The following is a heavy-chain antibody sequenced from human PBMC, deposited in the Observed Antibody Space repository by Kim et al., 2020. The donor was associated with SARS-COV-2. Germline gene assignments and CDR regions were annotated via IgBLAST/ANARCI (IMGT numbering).Heavy chain of an antibody. J-gene: IGHJ3*02. CDR2: ISYDGSNK. CDR1: GFTFSSYA. V-gene: IGHV3-30*04. D-gene: IGHD6-19*01. Sequence: GSLRLSCAASGFTFSSYAMHWVRQAPGKGLEWVAVISYDGSNKYYADSVKGRFTISRDNSKNTLYLQMNSLRAEDTAVYYCARDGSGWYHLDIWGQGTM. CDR3: ARDGSGWYHLDI.